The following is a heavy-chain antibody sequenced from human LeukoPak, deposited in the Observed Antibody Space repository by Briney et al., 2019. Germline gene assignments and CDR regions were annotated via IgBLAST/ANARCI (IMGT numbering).Heavy chain of an antibody. CDR2: TRFDGSIK. Sequence: GGSLRLSCAVSGFISSDYGFHRVRQAPGKGLEWVAVTRFDGSIKQYADSVKGRFTISRDDSKNTLYLQMNFLKSEDTAVYYCARWGGTRQYYFDYWGQGTLVTVSS. J-gene: IGHJ4*02. V-gene: IGHV3-33*01. CDR3: ARWGGTRQYYFDY. D-gene: IGHD1-1*01. CDR1: GFISSDYG.